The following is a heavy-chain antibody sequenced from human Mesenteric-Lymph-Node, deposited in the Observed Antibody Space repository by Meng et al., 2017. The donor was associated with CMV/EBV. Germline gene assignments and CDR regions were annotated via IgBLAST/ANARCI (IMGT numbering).Heavy chain of an antibody. Sequence: GGSLRLSCAASGFTFSTYAMHWVRQAPGKGLEWVAVISYDGSNKYYADSVKGRFTISRDNSKNTLYLQMNSLRAEDTAVYYCAKDRDRTDIVVVVALWWTMDVWGQGTTVTVSS. V-gene: IGHV3-30-3*01. CDR3: AKDRDRTDIVVVVALWWTMDV. CDR2: ISYDGSNK. CDR1: GFTFSTYA. D-gene: IGHD2-15*01. J-gene: IGHJ6*02.